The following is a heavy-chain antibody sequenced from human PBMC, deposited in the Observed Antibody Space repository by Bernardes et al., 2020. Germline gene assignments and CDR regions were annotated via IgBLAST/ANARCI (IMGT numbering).Heavy chain of an antibody. Sequence: GWSLRLSCAGSGFPFKFDTLDWVRQTPGMRLEWLSAITGNGARTWYAESVRGRFSVSRDNSKNTLYLQMNSLRDEDTAIYYCAKPFQVHGADWDIDWGQGTQVTVSS. CDR3: AKPFQVHGADWDID. CDR1: GFPFKFDT. CDR2: ITGNGART. J-gene: IGHJ4*02. V-gene: IGHV3-23*01. D-gene: IGHD3-9*01.